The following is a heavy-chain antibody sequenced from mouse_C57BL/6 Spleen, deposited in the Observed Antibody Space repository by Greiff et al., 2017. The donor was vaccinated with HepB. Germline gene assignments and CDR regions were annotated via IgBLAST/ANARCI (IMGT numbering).Heavy chain of an antibody. CDR2: ISDGGSYT. CDR3: ARVPHYYGSSYDWYFDV. V-gene: IGHV5-4*03. CDR1: GFTFSSYA. Sequence: EVKLMESGGGLVKPGGSLKLSCAASGFTFSSYAMSWVRQTPEKRLEWVATISDGGSYTYYPDNVKGRFTISRDNAKNNLYLQMSHLKSEDTAMYYCARVPHYYGSSYDWYFDVWGTGTTVTVSS. J-gene: IGHJ1*03. D-gene: IGHD1-1*01.